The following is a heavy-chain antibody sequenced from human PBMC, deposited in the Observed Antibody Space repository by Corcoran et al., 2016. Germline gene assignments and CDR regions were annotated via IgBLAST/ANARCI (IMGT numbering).Heavy chain of an antibody. CDR2: MNPNSGNT. Sequence: QVQLVQSGAEVKKPGASVKVSCKASGYTFTSYDINWVRQATGQGLEWMGWMNPNSGNTGYAQKFQGRVTMTRNTSISTAYMELSSLRSEDTAGYYCARGRAPAPSPHLRPYNWNYGLGNPWGQGTLVTVSS. V-gene: IGHV1-8*01. CDR3: ARGRAPAPSPHLRPYNWNYGLGNP. D-gene: IGHD1-7*01. J-gene: IGHJ5*02. CDR1: GYTFTSYD.